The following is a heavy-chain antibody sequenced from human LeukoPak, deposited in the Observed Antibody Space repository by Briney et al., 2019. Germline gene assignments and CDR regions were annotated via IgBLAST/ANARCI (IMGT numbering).Heavy chain of an antibody. J-gene: IGHJ4*02. CDR1: GDSVSSASHH. Sequence: SETLSLTCTVSGDSVSSASHHWAWIRQPPGKGLEWIASIYYTGNTYYNPSLKSRLSISIDASKNYFSLKLSSVTAADTAVYFCTREFTGTSGDWGQGTLVTVSS. CDR2: IYYTGNT. V-gene: IGHV4-39*02. CDR3: TREFTGTSGD. D-gene: IGHD4-11*01.